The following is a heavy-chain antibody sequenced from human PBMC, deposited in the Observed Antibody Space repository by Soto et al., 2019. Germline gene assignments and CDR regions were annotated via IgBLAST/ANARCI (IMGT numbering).Heavy chain of an antibody. J-gene: IGHJ5*02. CDR3: AGERGHLNWLDP. Sequence: GGSLRLSCAASGFTFSSYSMNWVRQAPGKGLEWVSYISSSSSTIYYADSVKGRFTISRDSAKNSLYLEMNSRRDGDTAVYGCAGERGHLNWLDPWGQRTLVTVSS. CDR1: GFTFSSYS. CDR2: ISSSSSTI. V-gene: IGHV3-48*02.